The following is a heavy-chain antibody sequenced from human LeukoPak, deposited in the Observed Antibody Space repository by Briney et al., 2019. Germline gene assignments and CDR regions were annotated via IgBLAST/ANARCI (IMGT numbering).Heavy chain of an antibody. CDR3: ASSLRGYSYGFQLGWFDP. Sequence: ASVKVSCKASGGTFSSYAISWVRQAPGQGLEWMGGIIPIFGTANYAQKFQGRVTITADESTSTAYMELSSLRSEDTAVYHCASSLRGYSYGFQLGWFDPWGQGTLVTVSS. J-gene: IGHJ5*02. D-gene: IGHD5-18*01. CDR2: IIPIFGTA. V-gene: IGHV1-69*01. CDR1: GGTFSSYA.